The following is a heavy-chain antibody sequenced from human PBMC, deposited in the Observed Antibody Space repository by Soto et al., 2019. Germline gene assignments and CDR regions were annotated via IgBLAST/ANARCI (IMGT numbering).Heavy chain of an antibody. J-gene: IGHJ4*02. V-gene: IGHV1-69*02. CDR3: ARSYSSSSHFDY. D-gene: IGHD6-6*01. Sequence: QVQLVQSGAEVKKPGSSMKVSCKASGGTFSSYTISWVRQAPGQGLEWMGRIIPILGIANYAQKFQGRVTITADKSTSTAYMELSSLRSEDTAVYYCARSYSSSSHFDYWGQVTLVTVSS. CDR2: IIPILGIA. CDR1: GGTFSSYT.